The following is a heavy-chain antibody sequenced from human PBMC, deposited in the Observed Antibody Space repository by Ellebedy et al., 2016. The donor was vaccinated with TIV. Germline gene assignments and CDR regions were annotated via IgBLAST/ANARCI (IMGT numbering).Heavy chain of an antibody. J-gene: IGHJ6*02. CDR1: RFTFSGYA. Sequence: PGGSLRLSCVASRFTFSGYAMSWVRQAQGEGLEWVSGINNGGRTTSYADSVKGRFTISRDNSRSTLYLQMNSLRAEDSAVYYCAKDMVFGDGKWEIDVWGQGTTVTVSS. CDR2: INNGGRTT. CDR3: AKDMVFGDGKWEIDV. D-gene: IGHD1-26*01. V-gene: IGHV3-23*01.